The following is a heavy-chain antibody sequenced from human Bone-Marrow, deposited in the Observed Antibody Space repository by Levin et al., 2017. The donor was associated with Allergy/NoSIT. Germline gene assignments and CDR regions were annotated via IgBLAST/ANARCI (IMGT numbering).Heavy chain of an antibody. Sequence: GESLKISCKASGYRFSSYFIAWVRQMPGKGLEWMGIIYPGDSETKYSPSFQGQVTISVDKSTSTAHLPWSSLKASDSATYYCARLKDLGELYWFDPWGQGTLVTVSS. J-gene: IGHJ5*02. V-gene: IGHV5-51*01. CDR2: IYPGDSET. CDR3: ARLKDLGELYWFDP. CDR1: GYRFSSYF. D-gene: IGHD3-16*01.